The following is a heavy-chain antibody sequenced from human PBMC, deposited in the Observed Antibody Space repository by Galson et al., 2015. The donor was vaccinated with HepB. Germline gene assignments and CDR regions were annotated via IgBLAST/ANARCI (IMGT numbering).Heavy chain of an antibody. J-gene: IGHJ6*02. CDR2: IIPIFGTA. D-gene: IGHD2-15*01. V-gene: IGHV1-69*13. Sequence: SVKVSCKASGGTFSSYAISWVRQAPGQGLEWMGGIIPIFGTANYAQKFQGRVTITADESTGTAYMELSSLRSEDTAVYYCASRLGCCSGGSCYSDYYYGMDVWGQGTTVTVSS. CDR3: ASRLGCCSGGSCYSDYYYGMDV. CDR1: GGTFSSYA.